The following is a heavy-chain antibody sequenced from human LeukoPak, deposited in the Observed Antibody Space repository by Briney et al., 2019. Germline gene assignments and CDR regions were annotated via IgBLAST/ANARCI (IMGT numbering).Heavy chain of an antibody. D-gene: IGHD1-26*01. CDR1: GYTFTGYY. CDR3: ARGGSYGYYQYGMDV. CDR2: INPNSGGT. V-gene: IGHV1-2*02. Sequence: ASVKVSCKASGYTFTGYYMHWVRQAPGQGLEWMGWINPNSGGTNYAQRFQERVTIARDMSTTTVYMELISLRSEDTAVYYCARGGSYGYYQYGMDVWGQGTTVTVSS. J-gene: IGHJ6*02.